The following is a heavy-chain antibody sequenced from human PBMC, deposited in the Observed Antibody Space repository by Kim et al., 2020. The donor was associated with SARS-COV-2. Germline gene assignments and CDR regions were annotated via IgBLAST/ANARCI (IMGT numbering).Heavy chain of an antibody. CDR1: GFTVSSNY. CDR2: IYSGGST. Sequence: GGSLRLSCAASGFTVSSNYMSWVRQAPGKGLEWVSVIYSGGSTYYADSVKGRFTISRDNSKNTLYLQMNSLRAEDTAVYYCARDGLGSYFDYWGQGTLVTVSS. CDR3: ARDGLGSYFDY. D-gene: IGHD3-10*01. V-gene: IGHV3-53*01. J-gene: IGHJ4*02.